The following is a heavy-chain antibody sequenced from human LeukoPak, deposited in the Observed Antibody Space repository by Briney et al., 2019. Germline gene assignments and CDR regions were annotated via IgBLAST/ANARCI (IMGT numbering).Heavy chain of an antibody. CDR1: GYTFTSYG. Sequence: GASVKVSCKASGYTFTSYGISWVRQAPGQGLEWMGGIIPIFGTANYAQKFQGRVTITTDESTSTAYMELSSLRSEDTAVYYCAREFPRGAFDIWGQGTMVTVSS. CDR3: AREFPRGAFDI. CDR2: IIPIFGTA. V-gene: IGHV1-69*05. J-gene: IGHJ3*02.